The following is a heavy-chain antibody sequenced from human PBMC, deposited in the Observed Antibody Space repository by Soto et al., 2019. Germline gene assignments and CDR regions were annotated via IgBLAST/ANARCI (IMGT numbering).Heavy chain of an antibody. CDR3: AREMSDNDFWSGYYWGAGFYYMDV. V-gene: IGHV1-46*03. Sequence: GASVKVSCKASGYTFTSYYMHWVRQAPGQGLEWMGIINPSGGSTSYAQKFQGRVTMTRDTSTSTVYMELSSLRSEDTAVYYCAREMSDNDFWSGYYWGAGFYYMDVWGKGTTVTAP. D-gene: IGHD3-3*01. CDR1: GYTFTSYY. CDR2: INPSGGST. J-gene: IGHJ6*03.